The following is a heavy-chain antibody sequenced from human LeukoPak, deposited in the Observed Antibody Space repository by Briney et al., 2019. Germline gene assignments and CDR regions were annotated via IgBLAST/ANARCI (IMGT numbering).Heavy chain of an antibody. CDR2: ISSSGGTI. D-gene: IGHD1-14*01. CDR3: ARSNQADDY. CDR1: GFTFSDYY. J-gene: IGHJ4*02. V-gene: IGHV3-11*04. Sequence: PGGSLRLSCAASGFTFSDYYMNWIRQSPRKGLEWVACISSSGGTIYYVDSVKGRFTISRDNAKNTLYLQMDSLRAEDTAIYYCARSNQADDYWGQGTLVTVSS.